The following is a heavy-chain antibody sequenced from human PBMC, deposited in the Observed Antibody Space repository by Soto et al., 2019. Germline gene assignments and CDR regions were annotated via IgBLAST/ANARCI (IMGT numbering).Heavy chain of an antibody. Sequence: SVKVSCKASGFTFTSSSVQWVRQARGQRLEWIGWIVVGSGNTNYAQKFQERVTITRDMSTSTAYMELSSLRSEDTAVYYCAAFEGYCSSTSCYRYWYFDLWGRGTLVTVSS. D-gene: IGHD2-2*01. CDR1: GFTFTSSS. CDR2: IVVGSGNT. V-gene: IGHV1-58*01. CDR3: AAFEGYCSSTSCYRYWYFDL. J-gene: IGHJ2*01.